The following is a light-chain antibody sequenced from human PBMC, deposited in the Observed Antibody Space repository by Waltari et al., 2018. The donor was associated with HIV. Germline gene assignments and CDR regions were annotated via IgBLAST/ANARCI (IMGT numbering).Light chain of an antibody. Sequence: SALTPPPSPSGCPGQSVTISCTGTHSDVGHYNSVSWYQHHPGKAPQLLIYEVSRRPSGVPDRFSGSKSGNTASLTVSGLQAEDVGDYYCSSYAGSDTYYVFGTGTKLTVL. J-gene: IGLJ1*01. CDR3: SSYAGSDTYYV. CDR2: EVS. V-gene: IGLV2-8*01. CDR1: HSDVGHYNS.